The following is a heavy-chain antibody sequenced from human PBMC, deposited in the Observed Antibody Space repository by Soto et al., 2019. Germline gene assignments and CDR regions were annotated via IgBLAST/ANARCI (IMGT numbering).Heavy chain of an antibody. CDR3: ARRPHYSDSSGYFPDDFDY. V-gene: IGHV5-51*01. CDR1: GYSFTSYW. Sequence: GESLKISCKGPGYSFTSYWIGWVRQMPGKGLEWMGIIYPGDSDTRYSPSFQGQWAISADKSISTPYLQWSSLKASDTAMYYCARRPHYSDSSGYFPDDFDYGGQGTLVTVSS. D-gene: IGHD3-22*01. J-gene: IGHJ4*02. CDR2: IYPGDSDT.